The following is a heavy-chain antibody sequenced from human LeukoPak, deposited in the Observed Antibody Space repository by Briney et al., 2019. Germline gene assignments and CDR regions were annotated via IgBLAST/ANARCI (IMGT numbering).Heavy chain of an antibody. Sequence: GGSLRLSCATSGFTFDKFAMHWVRQAPGKSLEWVSLVNGPGDDAYYADSVKGRFTISRDNSKNSLYLQMNSLRTDDTAFYYSAKDIGRTEWELPRGALDSWGQGTLVTVSS. V-gene: IGHV3-43*02. CDR2: VNGPGDDA. D-gene: IGHD1-26*01. J-gene: IGHJ4*02. CDR3: AKDIGRTEWELPRGALDS. CDR1: GFTFDKFA.